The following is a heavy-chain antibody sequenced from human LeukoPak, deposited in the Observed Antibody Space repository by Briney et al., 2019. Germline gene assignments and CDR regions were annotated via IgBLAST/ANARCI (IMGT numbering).Heavy chain of an antibody. CDR2: LSYSGST. V-gene: IGHV4-61*01. CDR1: GGSVSSSSYY. CDR3: ARYPHCSSTDCYVT. D-gene: IGHD2-2*01. Sequence: SETLSLTCTVSGGSVSSSSYYWSWIRQPPGKGLEWIGYLSYSGSTNYNPSLKSRVSISVDTSKNQFSLKPSSVTAADTAVYYCARYPHCSSTDCYVTWGQGTLVIVPA. J-gene: IGHJ4*02.